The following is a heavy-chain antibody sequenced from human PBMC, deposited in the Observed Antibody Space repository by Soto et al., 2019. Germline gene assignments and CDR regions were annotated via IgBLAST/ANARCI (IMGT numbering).Heavy chain of an antibody. J-gene: IGHJ5*02. CDR3: AKDSGYNYGYFRWFDP. CDR2: IHYTGNT. Sequence: PSETLSLACTVSGGSIRSYYWNRIRQPPGKGLEWIGCIHYTGNTNYNPSLKSRVTLSLDTSKNQVSLKLSSVTAADTAVYYCAKDSGYNYGYFRWFDPWGQGTLVTVS. V-gene: IGHV4-59*01. D-gene: IGHD5-18*01. CDR1: GGSIRSYY.